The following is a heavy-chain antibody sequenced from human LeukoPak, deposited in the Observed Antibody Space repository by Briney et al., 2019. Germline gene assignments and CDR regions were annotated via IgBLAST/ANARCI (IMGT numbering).Heavy chain of an antibody. J-gene: IGHJ4*02. CDR1: SGSISNYY. Sequence: SETLSLTCTVSSGSISNYYWSWIRQPPGKGLEWIGYVYYIGGTNYNPSFKSRVTISIDTSKNQFSLKLSSVTAADTAVYYCAAESERWLVRSWGQGTLVTVSS. CDR3: AAESERWLVRS. V-gene: IGHV4-59*01. CDR2: VYYIGGT. D-gene: IGHD6-19*01.